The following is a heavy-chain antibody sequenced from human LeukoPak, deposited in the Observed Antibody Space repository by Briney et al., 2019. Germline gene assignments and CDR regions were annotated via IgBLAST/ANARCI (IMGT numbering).Heavy chain of an antibody. Sequence: GASVKVSCKASGYTFTGYYMHWVRQAPGQGLEWMGCINPNSGGTNYAQKFQGRVTMTRDTSISTAYMELSRLRSDDTAVYYCARETYCSGGSCYSCDYWGQGTLVTVSS. D-gene: IGHD2-15*01. J-gene: IGHJ4*02. V-gene: IGHV1-2*02. CDR2: INPNSGGT. CDR3: ARETYCSGGSCYSCDY. CDR1: GYTFTGYY.